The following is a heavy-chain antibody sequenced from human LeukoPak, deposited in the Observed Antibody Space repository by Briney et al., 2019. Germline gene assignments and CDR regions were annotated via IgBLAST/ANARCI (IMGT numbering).Heavy chain of an antibody. CDR2: IHYTGST. D-gene: IGHD2-21*02. Sequence: SETLSLTCTVSGGSIRSYHWSRIRQPPGKGQEWIAFIHYTGSTNHNPSLKSRVTISVDKSKNQFSLKLSSVTAADTAVYYCARDWVTDYYYGMDVWGQGTTVTVSS. J-gene: IGHJ6*02. CDR1: GGSIRSYH. CDR3: ARDWVTDYYYGMDV. V-gene: IGHV4-59*12.